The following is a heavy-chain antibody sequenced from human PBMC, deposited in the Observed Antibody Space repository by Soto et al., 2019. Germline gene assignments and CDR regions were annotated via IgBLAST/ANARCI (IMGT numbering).Heavy chain of an antibody. D-gene: IGHD5-12*01. CDR1: GGTFSSYT. V-gene: IGHV1-69*12. Sequence: QVQLVQSGAEVKKPGSSVTVSCKASGGTFSSYTISWVRQAPGQGLEWMGGIIPIFGTANYAQKFQGRVTFTADESTRTAYMELSSLRCEDTAVYYCARGNHRWLQLWYFDLWGRGTLVTVSS. J-gene: IGHJ2*01. CDR3: ARGNHRWLQLWYFDL. CDR2: IIPIFGTA.